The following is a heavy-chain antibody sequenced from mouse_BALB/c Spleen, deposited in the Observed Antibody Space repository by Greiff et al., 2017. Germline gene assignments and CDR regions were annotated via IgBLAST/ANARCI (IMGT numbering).Heavy chain of an antibody. CDR3: ARRNKYGNSYYFDY. Sequence: QVQLQQSGPGLVQPSQSLSITCTVSGFSLPSYGVHWVRQSPGKGLEWLGVIWSGGSTDYNAAFISRLSISKDNSKSQVFFKMNSLQANDTAIYYCARRNKYGNSYYFDYWGQGTTLTVSS. D-gene: IGHD2-10*02. CDR1: GFSLPSYG. V-gene: IGHV2-2*02. J-gene: IGHJ2*01. CDR2: IWSGGST.